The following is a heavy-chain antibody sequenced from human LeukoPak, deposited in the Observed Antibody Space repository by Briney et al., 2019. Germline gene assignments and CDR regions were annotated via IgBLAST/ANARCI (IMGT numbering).Heavy chain of an antibody. CDR2: IYYSAST. J-gene: IGHJ4*02. CDR3: ARVDYYYDSSGYPGGYYFDY. V-gene: IGHV4-59*01. CDR1: GDSISSYY. D-gene: IGHD3-22*01. Sequence: PSETLSLTCTVSGDSISSYYWSWIRQPPGKGLEWIGYIYYSASTNYNPSLKSRVTISVDTSKNQFSLKLSSVTAADTAVYYCARVDYYYDSSGYPGGYYFDYWGQGTLVTVSS.